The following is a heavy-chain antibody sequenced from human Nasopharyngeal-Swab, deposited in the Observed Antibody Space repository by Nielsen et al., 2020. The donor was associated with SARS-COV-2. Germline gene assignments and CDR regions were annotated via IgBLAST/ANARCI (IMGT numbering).Heavy chain of an antibody. CDR1: GFTFSIYN. J-gene: IGHJ5*02. CDR2: ISSSGGTN. Sequence: GESLKISCAASGFTFSIYNMNWVRQAPGKGLEWVAYISSSGGTNNYADSVRGRFTISRDNAKNSLYLQMNSLRAEDTAVYYCARYSGEYGHGSWGQGTLVTVSS. CDR3: ARYSGEYGHGS. V-gene: IGHV3-48*01. D-gene: IGHD2/OR15-2a*01.